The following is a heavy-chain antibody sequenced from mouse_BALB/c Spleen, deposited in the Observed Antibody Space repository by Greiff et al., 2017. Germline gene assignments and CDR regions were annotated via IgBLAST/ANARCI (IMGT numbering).Heavy chain of an antibody. CDR2: ISYDGSN. D-gene: IGHD2-4*01. CDR3: ARDGDYDDVYYFDY. Sequence: EVQLVESGPGLVKPSQSLSLTCSVTGYSITSGYYWNWIRQFPGNKLEWMGYISYDGSNNYNPSLKNRISITRDTSKNQFFLKLNSVTTEDTATYYCARDGDYDDVYYFDYWGQGTTLTVSS. V-gene: IGHV3-6*02. J-gene: IGHJ2*01. CDR1: GYSITSGYY.